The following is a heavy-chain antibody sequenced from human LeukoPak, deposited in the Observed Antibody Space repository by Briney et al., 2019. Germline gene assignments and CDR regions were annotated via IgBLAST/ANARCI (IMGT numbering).Heavy chain of an antibody. Sequence: ASETLSLTCTGAGGSISSSSYYWGWIRQPPGKPLEWVGSIYYSGSTYYNPSLKSRLTISVDTSKNQFSLKLSSVTAADTAAYYCASSGRVPHCGGDCFSGWFDPWGQGTLVTVSS. CDR1: GGSISSSSYY. CDR2: IYYSGST. V-gene: IGHV4-39*01. J-gene: IGHJ5*02. D-gene: IGHD2-21*02. CDR3: ASSGRVPHCGGDCFSGWFDP.